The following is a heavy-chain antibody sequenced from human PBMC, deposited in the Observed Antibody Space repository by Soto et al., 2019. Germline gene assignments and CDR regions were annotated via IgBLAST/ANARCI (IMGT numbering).Heavy chain of an antibody. V-gene: IGHV1-24*01. Sequence: ASVKVACKVSGYTLTELSMHWVRQAPGKGLEGMGGFDPEDGETNYAQKFQGRVTITEDKSTSTADMELSSLRSEDTAVYYCARAYYDFWSGYYTAYYYGMDVWGQGTTVTVSS. J-gene: IGHJ6*02. CDR1: GYTLTELS. CDR2: FDPEDGET. D-gene: IGHD3-3*01. CDR3: ARAYYDFWSGYYTAYYYGMDV.